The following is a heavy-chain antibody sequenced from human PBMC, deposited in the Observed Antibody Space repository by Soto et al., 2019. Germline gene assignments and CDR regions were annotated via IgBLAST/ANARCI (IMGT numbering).Heavy chain of an antibody. Sequence: ASVKVSCKASGYTFTSYDINWVRQATGQGLEWMGWMNPNSGNTGYAQKFQGRVTMTRNTSISTAYMELSSLRSEDTAVYYCATFFKGSYDFWSGYYTYYYYYYMDVWCKGITVTVS. CDR3: ATFFKGSYDFWSGYYTYYYYYYMDV. V-gene: IGHV1-8*01. D-gene: IGHD3-3*01. J-gene: IGHJ6*03. CDR1: GYTFTSYD. CDR2: MNPNSGNT.